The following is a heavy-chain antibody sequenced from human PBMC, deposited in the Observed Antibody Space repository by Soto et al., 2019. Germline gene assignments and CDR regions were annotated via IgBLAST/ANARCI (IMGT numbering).Heavy chain of an antibody. CDR3: APRLRDYGLGRERATYFAP. J-gene: IGHJ5*02. CDR1: GFSLSTTGVG. D-gene: IGHD3-10*01. CDR2: IYWDDDK. Sequence: QITLKESGPTLVRPTQTLTLTCTFSGFSLSTTGVGVGWIRQPPGKALEWLALIYWDDDKRYSPSLKSRLTTTXDXXKNEVILTMTNTDPVDTATYYCAPRLRDYGLGRERATYFAPWGQGTLVTVSS. V-gene: IGHV2-5*02.